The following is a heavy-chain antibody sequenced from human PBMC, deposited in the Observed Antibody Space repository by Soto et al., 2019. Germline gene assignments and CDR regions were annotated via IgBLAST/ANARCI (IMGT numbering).Heavy chain of an antibody. J-gene: IGHJ5*02. CDR1: GGSITTNDYS. CDR3: ARGYHCDATTCYAQPRFGP. CDR2: IYHSGGT. V-gene: IGHV4-30-2*01. D-gene: IGHD2-2*01. Sequence: SETLSLTCDVSGGSITTNDYSWNWIRQPPGKGLEWIGYIYHSGGTFYNPSLKSRVSMSVDRSKNQFSLRLNSVTAADTAVYYCARGYHCDATTCYAQPRFGPWGQGALVTV.